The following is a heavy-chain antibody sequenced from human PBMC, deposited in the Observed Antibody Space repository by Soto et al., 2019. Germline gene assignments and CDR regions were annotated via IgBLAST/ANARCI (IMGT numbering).Heavy chain of an antibody. CDR1: GFTFGDYA. D-gene: IGHD2-15*01. J-gene: IGHJ4*02. Sequence: GGSLRLSCTASGFTFGDYAMSWFRQAPGKGLEWVGFIRSKAYGGTTEYAASVKGRFTISRDDSKSIAYLQMNSLKTEDTAVYYCTRDRSIVVVVAARYWGQGTLVTVSS. CDR2: IRSKAYGGTT. CDR3: TRDRSIVVVVAARY. V-gene: IGHV3-49*03.